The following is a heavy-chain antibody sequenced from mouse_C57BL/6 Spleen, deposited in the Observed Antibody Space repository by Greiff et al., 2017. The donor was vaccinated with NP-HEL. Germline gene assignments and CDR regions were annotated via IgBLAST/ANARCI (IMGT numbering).Heavy chain of an antibody. CDR3: ATHYSNYGGAMDD. J-gene: IGHJ4*01. V-gene: IGHV1-59*01. Sequence: QVQLQQPGAELVRPGTSVKLSCKASGYTFTSYWMHWVKQRPGQGLEWIGVIDPSDSYTNYNQKFKGKATLTVDTSSSTAYMQLSSLTSEDSAVYYCATHYSNYGGAMDDWGQGTSVTVAT. CDR1: GYTFTSYW. CDR2: IDPSDSYT. D-gene: IGHD2-5*01.